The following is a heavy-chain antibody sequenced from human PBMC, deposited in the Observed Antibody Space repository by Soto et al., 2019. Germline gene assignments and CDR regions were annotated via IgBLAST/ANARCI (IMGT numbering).Heavy chain of an antibody. CDR2: IIPISDTT. V-gene: IGHV1-69*01. CDR1: GGTFSSYA. Sequence: QVQLVQSGAEVKKPGSSVKVSCKASGGTFSSYAISWVRQAPGQGLEWMGGIIPISDTTNYAQKFQGRVTITADESTSTAYMGLSSLRSEDTAVYYWARSQGSSTSLEIYYYYYYGMDVWGPGITVTVSS. J-gene: IGHJ6*02. D-gene: IGHD2-2*01. CDR3: ARSQGSSTSLEIYYYYYYGMDV.